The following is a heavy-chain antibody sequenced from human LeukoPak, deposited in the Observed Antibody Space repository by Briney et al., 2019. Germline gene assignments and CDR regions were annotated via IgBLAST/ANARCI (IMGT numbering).Heavy chain of an antibody. CDR1: GGSISSYY. CDR2: INHSGST. V-gene: IGHV4-34*01. J-gene: IGHJ4*02. Sequence: SETLSLTCTVSGGSISSYYWSWIRQPPGKGLEWIGEINHSGSTNYNPSLKSRVTISVDTSKNQFSLKLNSVTAADTAVYYCARGRSSWYYWGQGTLVTVSS. D-gene: IGHD6-13*01. CDR3: ARGRSSWYY.